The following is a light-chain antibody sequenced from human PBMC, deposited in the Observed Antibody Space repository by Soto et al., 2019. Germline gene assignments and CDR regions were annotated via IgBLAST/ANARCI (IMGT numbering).Light chain of an antibody. CDR1: QTISDY. CDR3: QQTYDFLVS. V-gene: IGKV1-39*01. Sequence: DIQMTQSQPSLSASVGDRFTITCRASQTISDYLHWYQQKPGKAPTLLIYGSSSLQTGVPPRFSGSGSGTEFTLTISSLQPEDFGTYYCQQTYDFLVSFGGGTKVDIK. J-gene: IGKJ4*01. CDR2: GSS.